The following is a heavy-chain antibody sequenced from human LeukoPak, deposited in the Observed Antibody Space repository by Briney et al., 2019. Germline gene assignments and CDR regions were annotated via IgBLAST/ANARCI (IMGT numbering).Heavy chain of an antibody. CDR1: GGSISSGGYS. J-gene: IGHJ4*02. D-gene: IGHD3-10*01. Sequence: SETLSLTCAVSGGSISSGGYSWSWIRQPPGTGLEWIGYIYHSGSTYYNPSLKSRVTISVDRSKNQFSLKLSSVTAADTAVYYCASSSGSPLYYFDYWGQGTLVTVSS. V-gene: IGHV4-30-2*01. CDR2: IYHSGST. CDR3: ASSSGSPLYYFDY.